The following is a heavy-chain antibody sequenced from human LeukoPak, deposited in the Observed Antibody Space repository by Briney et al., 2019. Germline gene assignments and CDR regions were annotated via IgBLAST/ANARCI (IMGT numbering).Heavy chain of an antibody. CDR3: ARARSVLRYFDWFPY. J-gene: IGHJ4*02. D-gene: IGHD3-9*01. CDR2: INPSSGST. CDR1: GYTFTSYY. V-gene: IGHV1-46*01. Sequence: GASVKVSCKASGYTFTSYYMHWVRQAPGQGLEWMGIINPSSGSTSCAQKFQGRVTMTRDTSTTTVYMELSSLRSEDTAVYYCARARSVLRYFDWFPYWGQGTLVTVSS.